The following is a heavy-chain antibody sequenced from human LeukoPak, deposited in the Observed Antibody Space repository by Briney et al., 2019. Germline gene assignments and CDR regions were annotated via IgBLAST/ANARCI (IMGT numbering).Heavy chain of an antibody. J-gene: IGHJ6*04. V-gene: IGHV3-30*18. CDR2: ISNDGSKR. Sequence: QPGGSLRLSCVVSGFTFSNYAMHWVRQAPGKGLEWVAVISNDGSKRHYADAVKGRLSISRDNSKNALSLQFNSLRGDDTAVYYCAKGDGGSSSWYDFYFYVVDVWGKGTAVTVSS. D-gene: IGHD6-13*01. CDR1: GFTFSNYA. CDR3: AKGDGGSSSWYDFYFYVVDV.